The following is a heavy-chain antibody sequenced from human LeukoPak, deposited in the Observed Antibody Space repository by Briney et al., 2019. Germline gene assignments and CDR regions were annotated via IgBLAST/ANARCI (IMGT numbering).Heavy chain of an antibody. J-gene: IGHJ5*02. CDR3: TREHEVRFDP. CDR1: GGSISSYY. Sequence: PSETLSLTCTVSGGSISSYYWSWIRQPPGKGLEWIGYIYYSGSTNYNPSLKSRVTISVDTSKNQFSLKLSSASAADTAEHYCTREHEVRFDPWGQGTLVTASS. V-gene: IGHV4-59*01. D-gene: IGHD2-21*01. CDR2: IYYSGST.